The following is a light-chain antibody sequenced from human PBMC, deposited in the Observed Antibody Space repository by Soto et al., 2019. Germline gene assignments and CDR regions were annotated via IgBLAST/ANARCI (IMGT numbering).Light chain of an antibody. Sequence: QSALTQPASVSGSPGQSITISCTGTSSDVGGYNYVSWYQQHPGKAPKLMIYDVSNRPSGVSNRFSGSKSGNTASLTISGLQAEDEDDYYCSSYTSSSTLYVFGTGTMLTVL. V-gene: IGLV2-14*01. CDR2: DVS. J-gene: IGLJ1*01. CDR3: SSYTSSSTLYV. CDR1: SSDVGGYNY.